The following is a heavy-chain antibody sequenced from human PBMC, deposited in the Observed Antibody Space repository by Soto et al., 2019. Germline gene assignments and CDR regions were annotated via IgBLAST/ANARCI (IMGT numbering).Heavy chain of an antibody. CDR3: ARKLTGRHTWFDS. J-gene: IGHJ5*01. Sequence: GXSVRGSCKASGYTFTSYYMHWVRRAPGQGLEWMGIINPSGDSTNYAQKFQGRVTMTRDTSTSTVYMELSRLRSEDTAVYYCARKLTGRHTWFDSCGQGPLVTVSS. D-gene: IGHD1-1*01. CDR1: GYTFTSYY. V-gene: IGHV1-46*03. CDR2: INPSGDST.